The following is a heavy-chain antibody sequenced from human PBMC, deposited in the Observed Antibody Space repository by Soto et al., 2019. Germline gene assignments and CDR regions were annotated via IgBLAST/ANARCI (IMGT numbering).Heavy chain of an antibody. CDR2: IIPIFGTA. D-gene: IGHD2-15*01. CDR1: GGTFSSYA. CDR3: ARGGGAGGSSFAYYYYGMDV. Sequence: QVQLVQSGAEVKKPGSSVKVSCKASGGTFSSYAISWVRQAPGQGLEWMGGIIPIFGTANYAQKFQGRVTITADEFTSTAYMELSSRRSEATAVYYCARGGGAGGSSFAYYYYGMDVWGQGTTGTVSS. J-gene: IGHJ6*02. V-gene: IGHV1-69*12.